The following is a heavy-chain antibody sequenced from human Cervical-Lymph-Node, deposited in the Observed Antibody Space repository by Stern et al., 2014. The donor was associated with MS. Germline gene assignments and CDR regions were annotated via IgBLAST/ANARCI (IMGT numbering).Heavy chain of an antibody. CDR3: ASRTLTFPYYFDS. D-gene: IGHD3-9*01. Sequence: QVQLVQSGPGLVKPSGTLSLTCAVSGGSILRTDWWSWVRQPPGKGLEWIVEVYHSGYANYNPALKRRLTISVGKSKNQYSLNRTSVTAADTALYYCASRTLTFPYYFDSWGQGTLVTVSS. V-gene: IGHV4-4*02. CDR1: GGSILRTDW. J-gene: IGHJ4*02. CDR2: VYHSGYA.